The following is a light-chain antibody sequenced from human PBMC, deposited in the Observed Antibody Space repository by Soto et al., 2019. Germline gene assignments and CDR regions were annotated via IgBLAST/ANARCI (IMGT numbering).Light chain of an antibody. J-gene: IGKJ1*01. V-gene: IGKV3-15*01. Sequence: EIVMTQSPATLSVSPGESATLSCRASQSVGSNLAWYQQKPGQAPRLLIYGASTRATGIPDRFSGSGSGTEFTLTISSLQSEDFAIYFCQQYNNWPPDRTFGQGTKVEIK. CDR1: QSVGSN. CDR3: QQYNNWPPDRT. CDR2: GAS.